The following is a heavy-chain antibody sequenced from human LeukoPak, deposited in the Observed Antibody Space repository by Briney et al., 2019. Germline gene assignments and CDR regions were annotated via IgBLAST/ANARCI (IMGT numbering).Heavy chain of an antibody. CDR3: ARVAHFDRGMDV. Sequence: GGSLRLSCAASGFTFSSYWMSWVRQAPGKGLEWLSYTSSGSSTIYYADAVKGRFVISRDNTKKTLDLEMNSLRAEDTAVYFCARVAHFDRGMDVWGQGTTVIVSS. CDR1: GFTFSSYW. D-gene: IGHD3-9*01. CDR2: TSSGSSTI. J-gene: IGHJ6*02. V-gene: IGHV3-48*04.